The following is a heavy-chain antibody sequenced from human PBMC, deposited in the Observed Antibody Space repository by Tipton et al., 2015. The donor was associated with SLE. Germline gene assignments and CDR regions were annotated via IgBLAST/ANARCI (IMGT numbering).Heavy chain of an antibody. CDR3: ARAKSSSTTWGYWFDP. Sequence: TLSLTCTVSGASISSHYWNWIRQPPGKGLEWIGNIYNNGNTNYNPSLKSRVTISVDTSRNQFFLKLSSVTAADTALYYCARAKSSSTTWGYWFDPWGQGTLATVSS. CDR2: IYNNGNT. J-gene: IGHJ5*02. V-gene: IGHV4-59*11. CDR1: GASISSHY. D-gene: IGHD2-2*01.